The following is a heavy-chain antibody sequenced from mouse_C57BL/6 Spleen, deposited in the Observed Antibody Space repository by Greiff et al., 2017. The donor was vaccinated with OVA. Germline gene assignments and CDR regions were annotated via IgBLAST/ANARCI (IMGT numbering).Heavy chain of an antibody. CDR1: GFSLSTSGMG. D-gene: IGHD3-2*02. CDR2: IYWDDDK. V-gene: IGHV8-12*01. J-gene: IGHJ3*01. Sequence: QVTLKESGPGILQSSQTLSLTCSFSGFSLSTSGMGVSWIRQPSGKGLEWLAHIYWDDDKRYNPSMKSRLTISKDTSRNQVFLKITSVDTADTATYYCARSTAQATFFAYWGQGTLVTVSA. CDR3: ARSTAQATFFAY.